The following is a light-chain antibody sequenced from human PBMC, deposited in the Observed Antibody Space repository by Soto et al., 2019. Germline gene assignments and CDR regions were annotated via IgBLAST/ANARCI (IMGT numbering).Light chain of an antibody. J-gene: IGLJ3*02. CDR3: ETWDSNTWV. V-gene: IGLV4-60*02. Sequence: QSVLTQSSSASASLGSSVKLTCTLSSGHSTYIIAWHQQQPGKAPRYLMKLEGSGSFNKGSGVPDRFSGSSSGAARYLTISTLQFEDEADYYCETWDSNTWVFGGGTKLTVL. CDR1: SGHSTYI. CDR2: LEGSGSF.